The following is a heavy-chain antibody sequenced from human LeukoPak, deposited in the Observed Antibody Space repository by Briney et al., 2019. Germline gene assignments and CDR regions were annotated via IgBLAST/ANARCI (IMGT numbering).Heavy chain of an antibody. V-gene: IGHV3-21*01. CDR2: ISSSSSYI. Sequence: GGSLRLSCAASGFTFSSYSMNWVRQAPGKGLEWVSSISSSSSYIYYTDSMKGRFTISRDNAKNSLYLQMNSLRAEDTAVYYCARDSYGRPYDYWGQGTLVTVSP. CDR3: ARDSYGRPYDY. D-gene: IGHD5-18*01. CDR1: GFTFSSYS. J-gene: IGHJ4*02.